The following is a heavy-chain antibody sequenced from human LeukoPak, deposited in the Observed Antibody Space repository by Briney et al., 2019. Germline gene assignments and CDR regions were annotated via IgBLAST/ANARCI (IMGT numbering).Heavy chain of an antibody. CDR3: ARDLGDYDILTGYYLDWYFDL. V-gene: IGHV1-18*01. Sequence: ASVKVSCKASGYTFTSYGISWVRQAPGQGLEWMGWISAYNGNTNYAQKLQGRVTMTTDTSTSTAYMELRSLRSDDTAVYYCARDLGDYDILTGYYLDWYFDLWGRGTLVTVSS. CDR2: ISAYNGNT. CDR1: GYTFTSYG. D-gene: IGHD3-9*01. J-gene: IGHJ2*01.